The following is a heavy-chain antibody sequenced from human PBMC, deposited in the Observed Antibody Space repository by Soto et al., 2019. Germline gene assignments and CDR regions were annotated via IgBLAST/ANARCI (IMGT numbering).Heavy chain of an antibody. Sequence: SETLSLTCTVSGGSISSYYWGWIRQPPGKGLEWIGYIYYSGSTNYNPSLKSRVTISVDTSKNQFSLKLSSVTAADTAVYYCARVLFGRGIWFDPWGQGTLVTVSS. V-gene: IGHV4-59*01. D-gene: IGHD3-3*01. CDR3: ARVLFGRGIWFDP. J-gene: IGHJ5*02. CDR2: IYYSGST. CDR1: GGSISSYY.